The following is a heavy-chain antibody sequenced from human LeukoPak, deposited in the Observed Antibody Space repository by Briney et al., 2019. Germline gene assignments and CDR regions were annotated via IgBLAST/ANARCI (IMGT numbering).Heavy chain of an antibody. Sequence: PGGSLRLSCAASGFTVSSNYMSWVRQAPGKGLAWVSTISGSGGSTYYADSVKGRFTISRDNSKNTLSLQMSSLRAEDTAVYYCAKSPGTTSRSTVYDAFDIWGQGTLVTVSS. CDR1: GFTVSSNY. J-gene: IGHJ3*02. D-gene: IGHD2-2*01. V-gene: IGHV3-23*01. CDR2: ISGSGGST. CDR3: AKSPGTTSRSTVYDAFDI.